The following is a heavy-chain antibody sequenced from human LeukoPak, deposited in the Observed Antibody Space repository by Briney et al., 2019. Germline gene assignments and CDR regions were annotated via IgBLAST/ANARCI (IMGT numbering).Heavy chain of an antibody. D-gene: IGHD3-10*01. J-gene: IGHJ1*01. CDR3: ATYAGSSSKYFHH. CDR1: GYSFPSNW. V-gene: IGHV5-51*01. Sequence: GESLKISCKGSGYSFPSNWIGWVLQMPAKGLEGRGIIYPGDSDTRYSPSFQGQVTISADKSISTAYLHWSSLKASDSAIYYCATYAGSSSKYFHHWGQGTLVTVSS. CDR2: IYPGDSDT.